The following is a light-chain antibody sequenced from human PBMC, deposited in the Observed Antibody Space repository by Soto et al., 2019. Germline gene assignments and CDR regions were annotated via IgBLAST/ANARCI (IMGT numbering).Light chain of an antibody. V-gene: IGKV3-15*01. J-gene: IGKJ4*01. CDR3: QQYNNWPLT. CDR2: GAS. Sequence: EIVMTHSPATLSVSPGERATLSCRARQSVNNNLAWYQQKPGQAPRLLIYGASARATGIPARFSGSGSGTEFTLTISSLQSEDFAVYYCQQYNNWPLTFGGGTKVEIK. CDR1: QSVNNN.